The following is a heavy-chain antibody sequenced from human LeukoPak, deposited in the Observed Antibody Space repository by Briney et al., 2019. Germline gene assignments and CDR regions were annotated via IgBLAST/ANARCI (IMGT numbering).Heavy chain of an antibody. CDR3: ARGTLRYFDLSHSNFDY. J-gene: IGHJ4*02. CDR2: IYYSGST. CDR1: GGSISSGGYY. D-gene: IGHD3-9*01. Sequence: SSETLSLTCTVSGGSISSGGYYWSWIRQHPGKGLEWIGYIYYSGSTYYNPSLKSRVTISVDTSKNQFSLKLSSVTAEDTAVYYCARGTLRYFDLSHSNFDYWGQGTLVTVSS. V-gene: IGHV4-31*03.